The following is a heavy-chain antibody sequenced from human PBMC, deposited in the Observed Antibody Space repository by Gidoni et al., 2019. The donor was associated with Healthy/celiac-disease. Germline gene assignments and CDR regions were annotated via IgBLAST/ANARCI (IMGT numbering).Heavy chain of an antibody. J-gene: IGHJ5*02. D-gene: IGHD2-2*01. CDR3: ARGCSSTSCYPSAQSENWFDP. V-gene: IGHV1-69*01. Sequence: QVQLVQSGAEVTKPGSPVKVSCKASGGTFSSYAISWVRQAPGQGLEWLGGIIPIFGTANYAQKFQGRVTITADESTSTAYMELSSVRSEDTAVYYCARGCSSTSCYPSAQSENWFDPWGQGTLVTVSS. CDR2: IIPIFGTA. CDR1: GGTFSSYA.